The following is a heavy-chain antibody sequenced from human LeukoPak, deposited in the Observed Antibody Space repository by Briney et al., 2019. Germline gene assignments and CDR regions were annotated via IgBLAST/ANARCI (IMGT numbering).Heavy chain of an antibody. V-gene: IGHV3-21*01. D-gene: IGHD3-9*01. J-gene: IGHJ4*02. Sequence: GASLRLSCATSGFSFSSSSMNWVRQAPGKGLEWVSYITDASTYIYYADSVKGRFTISRDNAKNSLYLQMNSLRAEDTAVYYCTRGLHYDILTGSYWGQGTMVTVSS. CDR2: ITDASTYI. CDR1: GFSFSSSS. CDR3: TRGLHYDILTGSY.